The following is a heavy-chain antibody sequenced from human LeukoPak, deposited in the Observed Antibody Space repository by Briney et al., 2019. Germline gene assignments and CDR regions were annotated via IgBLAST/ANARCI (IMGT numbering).Heavy chain of an antibody. CDR2: INHSGST. CDR1: GVSISGYY. V-gene: IGHV4-34*01. Sequence: SETLSLTCTVSGVSISGYYWSWIRHPPGRGLEWIGEINHSGSTHYNPPLKRLVTISVDTSKNQSSLKLGSVTAADTAVYYCAIIAARPGRYYYYYMDVWGKGTTVTVSS. CDR3: AIIAARPGRYYYYYMDV. J-gene: IGHJ6*03. D-gene: IGHD6-6*01.